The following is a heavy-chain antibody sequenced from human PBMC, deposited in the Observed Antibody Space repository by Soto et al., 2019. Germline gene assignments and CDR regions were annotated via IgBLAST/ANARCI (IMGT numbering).Heavy chain of an antibody. D-gene: IGHD6-13*01. CDR3: ARGSKGAGTFDY. V-gene: IGHV4-31*03. J-gene: IGHJ4*02. Sequence: SETLSLTCTVSGGSVSIGGYYWLWIRQHPGKGLVWVGYIDWMGITYYSPSLKWRVTISVDTSKNRFSLKLSSLPAADTAVDYCARGSKGAGTFDYWGQGTLVTVSS. CDR1: GGSVSIGGYY. CDR2: IDWMGIT.